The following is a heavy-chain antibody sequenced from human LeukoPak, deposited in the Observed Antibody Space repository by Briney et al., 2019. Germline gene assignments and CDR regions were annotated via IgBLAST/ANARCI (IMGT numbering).Heavy chain of an antibody. V-gene: IGHV1-18*01. D-gene: IGHD6-19*01. CDR3: ARFIAVAGTRTYYFDY. Sequence: ASVKVSCKASGYTFTSYGISWVRQAPGQGLEWMGWISAYNGNTNYAQKLQGRVTMTTDTSTSTAYMELRSLRSDDTAVYYCARFIAVAGTRTYYFDYWGQGTLVTVSS. CDR1: GYTFTSYG. J-gene: IGHJ4*02. CDR2: ISAYNGNT.